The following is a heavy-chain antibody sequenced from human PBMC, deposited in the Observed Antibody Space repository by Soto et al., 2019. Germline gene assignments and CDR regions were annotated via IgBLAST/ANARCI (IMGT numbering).Heavy chain of an antibody. CDR3: AKAGAYCSGGSCYGHNWLDP. D-gene: IGHD2-15*01. CDR1: GFTFSSFA. Sequence: SGGGVVQPGRSLRLSCAASGFTFSSFAMHWVRQAPGKGLEWVAVIWYDGSNQEYADSVKGRFTISRDNSKNTLYLQMNSLRDEDTAVYHCAKAGAYCSGGSCYGHNWLDPWGQGTLVTVSS. CDR2: IWYDGSNQ. J-gene: IGHJ5*02. V-gene: IGHV3-33*06.